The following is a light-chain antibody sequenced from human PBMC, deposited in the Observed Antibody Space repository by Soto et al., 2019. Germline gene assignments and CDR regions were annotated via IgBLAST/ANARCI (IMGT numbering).Light chain of an antibody. CDR3: NSYTTSTSFV. CDR2: DVT. V-gene: IGLV2-14*01. CDR1: SNDIATYNL. J-gene: IGLJ1*01. Sequence: QSVLTQPASVSGSPGQSITISCTGTSNDIATYNLVSWYQQHPGKAPKLLIYDVTNRPSGVSDRFSGSKSGSTASLTISGLQAEDEADYYCNSYTTSTSFVFGNGTKVTVL.